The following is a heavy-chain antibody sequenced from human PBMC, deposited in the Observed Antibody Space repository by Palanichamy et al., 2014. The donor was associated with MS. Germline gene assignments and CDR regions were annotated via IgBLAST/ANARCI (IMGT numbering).Heavy chain of an antibody. D-gene: IGHD4-17*01. CDR2: VNHSGST. J-gene: IGHJ6*02. V-gene: IGHV4-34*01. Sequence: GLLKPSETLSLSCVVYGGSLNGFNWTWIRQSPEKGLEWIGEVNHSGSTSYKPPLKSRVTISTDTPRKQFSLRLTSVTAADTGVYYCARAPLTTRFWSYGLDVWGQGTTVTVSS. CDR3: ARAPLTTRFWSYGLDV. CDR1: GGSLNGFN.